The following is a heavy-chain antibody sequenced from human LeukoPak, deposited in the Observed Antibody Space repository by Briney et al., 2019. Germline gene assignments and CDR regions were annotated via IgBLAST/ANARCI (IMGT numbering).Heavy chain of an antibody. CDR2: INHSGST. D-gene: IGHD2-2*01. J-gene: IGHJ4*02. CDR3: ARSYCSSTSCLSDY. Sequence: SETLSLTCAVYGGSFSGYYWSWIRQPPGKGLEWIGEINHSGSTNYNPSLKSRVTISVDTSKNQFSLKLSSVTAADTAVYYCARSYCSSTSCLSDYWGQGTLVTVSS. CDR1: GGSFSGYY. V-gene: IGHV4-34*01.